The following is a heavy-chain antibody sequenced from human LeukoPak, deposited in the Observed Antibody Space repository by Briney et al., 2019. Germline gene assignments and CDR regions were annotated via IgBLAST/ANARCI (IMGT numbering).Heavy chain of an antibody. CDR3: AREESGMDV. Sequence: SETLSLTCTVSGGSISSYYWSWIRQPPGKGLEWIGYIYYSGSTNYNPSLKSRVTISVDTSKNQFSLKLSSVTAADTAVYYCAREESGMDVWGQGTTVTVPS. J-gene: IGHJ6*02. V-gene: IGHV4-59*01. CDR2: IYYSGST. CDR1: GGSISSYY.